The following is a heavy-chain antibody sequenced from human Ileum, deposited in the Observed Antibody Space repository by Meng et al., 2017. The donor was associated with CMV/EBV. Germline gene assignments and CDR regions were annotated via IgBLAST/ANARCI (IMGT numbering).Heavy chain of an antibody. CDR2: IYYNGNA. D-gene: IGHD3-10*01. J-gene: IGHJ4*02. CDR3: ARGGIFRGLDY. CDR1: GDSIDSGYYS. Sequence: QVSLQRQDPGLVNPSQTPSLTCSVSGDSIDSGYYSWNWVRQPPGKGLEWIGYIYYNGNAYYNPSLKSQVTISVDTSKNQFSLRLKSVTAADSAVYFCARGGIFRGLDYWGQGTLVTASS. V-gene: IGHV4-30-4*08.